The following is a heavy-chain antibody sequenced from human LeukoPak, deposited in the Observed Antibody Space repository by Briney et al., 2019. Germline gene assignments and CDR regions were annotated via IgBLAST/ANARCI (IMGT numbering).Heavy chain of an antibody. V-gene: IGHV3-33*06. J-gene: IGHJ4*02. Sequence: GTSLRLSCAASGFTFSNNGMHWVRQAPDKGLEWLALIWFDGSNKYYADSVKGRFTISRDNSKNTLYLQMNSLRAEDTAVYYCAKRRGWFGELYFDYWGQGTLVTVSS. CDR1: GFTFSNNG. CDR2: IWFDGSNK. CDR3: AKRRGWFGELYFDY. D-gene: IGHD3-10*01.